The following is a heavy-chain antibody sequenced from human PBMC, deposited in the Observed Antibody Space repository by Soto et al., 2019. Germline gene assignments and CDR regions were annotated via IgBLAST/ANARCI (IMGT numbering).Heavy chain of an antibody. CDR1: GYTITSYG. CDR3: AREDIQDIVVVVVAPEGLGY. V-gene: IGHV1-18*01. Sequence: QVQLVQSGAEVKKPGASVKVSCKASGYTITSYGISWVRQAPGQGLEWMGRISGYNGNSNYAQNLQGRVTMTTGTSTSTAYMELRSLRSDDTAVYYCAREDIQDIVVVVVAPEGLGYWGQGTRVTVSS. CDR2: ISGYNGNS. J-gene: IGHJ4*02. D-gene: IGHD2-15*01.